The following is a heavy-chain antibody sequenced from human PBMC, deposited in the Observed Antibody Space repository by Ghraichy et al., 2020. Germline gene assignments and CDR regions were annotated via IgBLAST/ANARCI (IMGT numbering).Heavy chain of an antibody. D-gene: IGHD6-25*01. CDR2: ISYTGST. CDR3: ARDKLFSGRSNAFDI. CDR1: GVTMTSDTYS. J-gene: IGHJ3*02. V-gene: IGHV4-31*03. Sequence: SETLSLTCTVSGVTMTSDTYSWTWIRQYPEKGLEWIGNISYTGSTSYNPSLQSRVSISVDTSKNQFSLQMNSLRAEDTAVYYCARDKLFSGRSNAFDIWGQGTMVTVSS.